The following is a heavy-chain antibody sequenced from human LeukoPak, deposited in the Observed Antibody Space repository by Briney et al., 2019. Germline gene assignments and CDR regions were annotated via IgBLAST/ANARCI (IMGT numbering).Heavy chain of an antibody. V-gene: IGHV1-18*01. CDR2: ISISKGNT. CDR3: ATDKRYALDI. Sequence: ASVKVSCKASGYTFTKYGISWVRQAPGQGLEWMGWISISKGNTIHGQKFLDRVTMTRDTSTSTAYMALRRLRSDDTAVYSCATDKRYALDIWGPGTMVTVSS. J-gene: IGHJ3*02. D-gene: IGHD6-25*01. CDR1: GYTFTKYG.